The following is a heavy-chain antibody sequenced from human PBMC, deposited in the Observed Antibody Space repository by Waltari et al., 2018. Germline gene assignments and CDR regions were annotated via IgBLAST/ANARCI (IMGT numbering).Heavy chain of an antibody. D-gene: IGHD3-22*01. V-gene: IGHV5-51*01. CDR3: VKGLVGGYQKGWFDP. Sequence: EVQLVQSGAEVKKPGESLRISCKDSGYNFATYGIGWVRRMPGKGLEWIGSIYPDDSDTTYSPSFGGQVTISADKSINTAYLHWSSLKASDTAIYYCVKGLVGGYQKGWFDPWGQGTLVTVSS. CDR2: IYPDDSDT. CDR1: GYNFATYG. J-gene: IGHJ5*02.